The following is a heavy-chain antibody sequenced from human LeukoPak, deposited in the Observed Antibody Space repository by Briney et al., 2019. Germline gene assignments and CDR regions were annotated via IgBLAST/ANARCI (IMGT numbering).Heavy chain of an antibody. CDR2: INHSGST. Sequence: SETLSLTCAVYGGSFSGYYWSWIRQPPGKGLEWIGEINHSGSTNYNPSLKSRVTISVDTSKNQFSLKLSSVTAADTAVYCCARRSRRITMIVVAPQGAFDIWGQGTMVTVSS. CDR1: GGSFSGYY. CDR3: ARRSRRITMIVVAPQGAFDI. V-gene: IGHV4-34*01. J-gene: IGHJ3*02. D-gene: IGHD3-22*01.